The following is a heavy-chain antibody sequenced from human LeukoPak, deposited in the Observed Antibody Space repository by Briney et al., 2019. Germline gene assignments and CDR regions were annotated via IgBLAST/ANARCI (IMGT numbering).Heavy chain of an antibody. J-gene: IGHJ4*02. CDR2: MRGKAYGGTT. V-gene: IGHV3-49*04. D-gene: IGHD6-19*01. CDR3: TTARYSSGWYILDY. CDR1: GFTFGDYA. Sequence: GGSLRLSCTGSGFTFGDYAVSWVRQGPGKGREWLSFMRGKAYGGTTEHAASVKGRFTISRDDSKSIAYLQMDRLNTEDTAVYYCTTARYSSGWYILDYWGQGAVVTVSS.